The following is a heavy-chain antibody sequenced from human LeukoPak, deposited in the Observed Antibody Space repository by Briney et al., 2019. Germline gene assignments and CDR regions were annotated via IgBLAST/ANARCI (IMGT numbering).Heavy chain of an antibody. D-gene: IGHD3-22*01. CDR1: GGSISSSSYY. V-gene: IGHV4-39*07. CDR3: ARDQAYYYDSSGYGMDV. J-gene: IGHJ6*02. CDR2: IYYSGST. Sequence: SETLSLTCTVSGGSISSSSYYWGWIRQPPGKGLEWIGSIYYSGSTYYNPSLKSRVTISVDTSKNQFSLKLSSVTAADTAVYYCARDQAYYYDSSGYGMDVWGQGTTVTVSS.